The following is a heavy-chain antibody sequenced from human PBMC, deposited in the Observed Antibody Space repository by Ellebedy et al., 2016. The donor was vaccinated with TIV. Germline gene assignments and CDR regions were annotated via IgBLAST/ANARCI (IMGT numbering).Heavy chain of an antibody. D-gene: IGHD3-22*01. CDR3: ARGQYDSSGYYPDRFDP. CDR2: INHSGST. J-gene: IGHJ5*02. CDR1: GGSFSGYY. V-gene: IGHV4-34*01. Sequence: SETLSLXXAVYGGSFSGYYWSWIRQPPGKGLEWIGEINHSGSTNYNPSLKSRVTISVDTSKNQFSLKLSSVTAADTAVYYCARGQYDSSGYYPDRFDPWGQGTLVTVSS.